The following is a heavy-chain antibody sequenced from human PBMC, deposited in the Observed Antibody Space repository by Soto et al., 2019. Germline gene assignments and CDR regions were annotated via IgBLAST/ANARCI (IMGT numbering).Heavy chain of an antibody. D-gene: IGHD2-15*01. J-gene: IGHJ6*02. Sequence: QVQLVQSGAEVKKPGSSVKVSCKASGGTFSSYAISWVRQAPGQGLEWMGGIIPIFGTANYAQKFQGRVTITADESTSTGYMEVSSVRSEDTAVYYCARDRQEDDCSGGSCYPLLRYYDGMDVWGQGTTVTVSS. CDR2: IIPIFGTA. V-gene: IGHV1-69*12. CDR3: ARDRQEDDCSGGSCYPLLRYYDGMDV. CDR1: GGTFSSYA.